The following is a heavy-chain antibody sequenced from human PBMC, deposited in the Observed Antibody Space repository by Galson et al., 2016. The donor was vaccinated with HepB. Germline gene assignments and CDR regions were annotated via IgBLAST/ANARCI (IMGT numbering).Heavy chain of an antibody. Sequence: SETLSLTCSVSGGSVSRTTHYWSWIRQPPGKGLEWIGYIYYSGTTNYNPSLKSRVTISMDPSKNQFSLKLSSVTAADTAIYYCERGGSTVRGIMITDFDFWGQGTLATVSS. CDR2: IYYSGTT. D-gene: IGHD3-10*01. CDR1: GGSVSRTTHY. J-gene: IGHJ4*02. CDR3: ERGGSTVRGIMITDFDF. V-gene: IGHV4-61*01.